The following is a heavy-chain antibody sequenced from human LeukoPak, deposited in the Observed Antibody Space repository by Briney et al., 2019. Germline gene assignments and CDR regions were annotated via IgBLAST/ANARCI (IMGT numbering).Heavy chain of an antibody. J-gene: IGHJ4*02. V-gene: IGHV3-43*02. Sequence: GGSLRLSCAASGFTFDDYAMHWVRHAPGKGLEWVSLISGDGGSTYYADSVKGRFTISRDNSKNSLYLQMNSLRTEDTALYYCAKEPEKVDYYDSSGYSLWGQGTLSPSPQ. CDR1: GFTFDDYA. CDR3: AKEPEKVDYYDSSGYSL. D-gene: IGHD3-22*01. CDR2: ISGDGGST.